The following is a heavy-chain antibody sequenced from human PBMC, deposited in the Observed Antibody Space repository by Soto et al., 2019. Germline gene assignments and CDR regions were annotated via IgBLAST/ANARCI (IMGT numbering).Heavy chain of an antibody. CDR1: GGSISSGGYY. CDR3: ARDGGGSRQLDGMDV. J-gene: IGHJ6*02. CDR2: IYYSGST. Sequence: SETLSLTCTVSGGSISSGGYYWSWIRQHPGKGLEWIGYIYYSGSTYYNPSFKSRVTISVDTSKNQFSLKLSSVTAADTAVYYCARDGGGSRQLDGMDVWGQGTTVTV. D-gene: IGHD6-6*01. V-gene: IGHV4-31*03.